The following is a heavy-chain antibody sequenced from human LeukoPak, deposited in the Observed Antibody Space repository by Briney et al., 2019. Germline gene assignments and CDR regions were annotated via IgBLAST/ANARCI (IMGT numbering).Heavy chain of an antibody. CDR1: GFTFGTSA. V-gene: IGHV3-23*01. D-gene: IGHD4-17*01. J-gene: IGHJ4*02. CDR2: IGDHGVYT. CDR3: AKAPTVTTFGY. Sequence: GGSLRLSCAASGFTFGTSATSWVRQAPGKGLEWVSSIGDHGVYTYYGDSVKGRFTISRDDSKRTLYLRMDSLRVDDSAIYYCAKAPTVTTFGYWGQGILVTVSS.